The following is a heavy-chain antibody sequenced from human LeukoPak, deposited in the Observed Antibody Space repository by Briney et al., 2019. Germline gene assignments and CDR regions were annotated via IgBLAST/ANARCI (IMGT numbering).Heavy chain of an antibody. CDR2: ISGSGGYT. CDR3: AKRSAYDSSGYYSHYYYYMDV. V-gene: IGHV3-23*01. Sequence: QTGGTLRLSCAASGFTFSSYGITWVRQAPGKGLEWVSGISGSGGYTYYADSVKGWFTISRDNSKNTLYLHMNSLRAEDTAVYYCAKRSAYDSSGYYSHYYYYMDVWGKGTTVTISS. J-gene: IGHJ6*03. D-gene: IGHD3-22*01. CDR1: GFTFSSYG.